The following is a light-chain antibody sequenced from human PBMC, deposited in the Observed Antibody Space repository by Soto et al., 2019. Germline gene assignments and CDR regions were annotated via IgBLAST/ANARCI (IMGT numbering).Light chain of an antibody. Sequence: DIVMTQSPDSLAVSLGERATINCKSSQSVLYSSNNKNYLAWYHQKPGQPPKLLISWASTRESGVPYRFSGSGSGTDFTLTISSLQAEDVAVYYCQQYYSTPPWTFGQGTKVEIK. V-gene: IGKV4-1*01. J-gene: IGKJ1*01. CDR2: WAS. CDR1: QSVLYSSNNKNY. CDR3: QQYYSTPPWT.